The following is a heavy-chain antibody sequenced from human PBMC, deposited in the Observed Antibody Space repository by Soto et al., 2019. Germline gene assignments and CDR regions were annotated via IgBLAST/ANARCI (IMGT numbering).Heavy chain of an antibody. CDR2: ISGSGGSP. J-gene: IGHJ4*02. Sequence: PRGSLRLSCAASGFIFSTYTMSCVRWAPGKGMEWVSAISGSGGSPSYADSVQGRFTISRDNPKKTLYLQMNSLRAEDTAVYYCSNAKCTASICYLHSYWGQGTLVIVSS. CDR3: SNAKCTASICYLHSY. V-gene: IGHV3-23*01. D-gene: IGHD2-21*02. CDR1: GFIFSTYT.